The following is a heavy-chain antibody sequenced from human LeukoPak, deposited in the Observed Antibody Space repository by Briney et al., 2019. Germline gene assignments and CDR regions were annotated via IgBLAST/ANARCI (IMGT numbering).Heavy chain of an antibody. D-gene: IGHD6-13*01. J-gene: IGHJ6*03. CDR3: ARAVSWTDYYYYMDV. CDR1: GSTFTTYD. CDR2: ISGYNGNT. V-gene: IGHV1-18*01. Sequence: GASVKVSCKASGSTFTTYDIVWVRQAPGQGLEWMGWISGYNGNTNYAQKLQGRVTMTTDTSTSTVYMELRSLTSDDTAVYYCARAVSWTDYYYYMDVWGKGTTVTVSS.